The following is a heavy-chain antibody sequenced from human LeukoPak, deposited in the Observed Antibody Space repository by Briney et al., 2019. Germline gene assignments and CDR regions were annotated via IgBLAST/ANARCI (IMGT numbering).Heavy chain of an antibody. CDR2: IRSKANSYAT. J-gene: IGHJ6*02. V-gene: IGHV3-73*01. Sequence: GGSLRLSCAASGFTFSGSAMRWVRQASGKGLEWVGRIRSKANSYATVYAASVKGRFVISRDDSKNTAYLQMNSLKTEDTAVYYCTRLGGGGDSLYYYYGIDVWGQGTTVTVSS. D-gene: IGHD2-21*02. CDR3: TRLGGGGDSLYYYYGIDV. CDR1: GFTFSGSA.